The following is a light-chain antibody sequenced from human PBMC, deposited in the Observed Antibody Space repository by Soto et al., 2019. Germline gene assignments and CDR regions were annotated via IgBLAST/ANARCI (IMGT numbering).Light chain of an antibody. J-gene: IGLJ2*01. CDR3: SSYTSSSTRV. CDR1: SSDVGGYNY. V-gene: IGLV2-14*01. Sequence: QSALTQPASLSGSPGQSITISCTGTSSDVGGYNYVSWYQQHPGKAPKLMIYDVSNRPSGVSNRFSGSKSGNTASLTISGLQVEDEADYYCSSYTSSSTRVFGGGTKVTVL. CDR2: DVS.